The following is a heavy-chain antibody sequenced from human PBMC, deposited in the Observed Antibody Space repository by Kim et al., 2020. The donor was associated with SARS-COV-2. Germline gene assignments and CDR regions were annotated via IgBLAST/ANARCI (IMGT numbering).Heavy chain of an antibody. CDR1: GGSFSGYY. V-gene: IGHV4-34*01. D-gene: IGHD3-10*01. J-gene: IGHJ4*02. CDR2: INHSGST. CDR3: ARGRAVRGVIPSDY. Sequence: SETLSLTCAVYGGSFSGYYWSWIRQPPGKGLEWIGEINHSGSTNYNPSLKSRVTISVDTSKNQFSLKLSSVTAADTAVYYCARGRAVRGVIPSDYWGQGT.